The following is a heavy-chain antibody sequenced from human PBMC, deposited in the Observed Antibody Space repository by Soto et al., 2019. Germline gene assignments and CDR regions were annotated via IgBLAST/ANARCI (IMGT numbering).Heavy chain of an antibody. CDR3: AKALGYCSGGSCYSGGNLYYYGMDV. CDR2: ISGSGGST. V-gene: IGHV3-23*01. J-gene: IGHJ6*02. D-gene: IGHD2-15*01. Sequence: GGSLRLSCAASGFTFSSYAMSWVRQAPGKGLEWVSAISGSGGSTYYADSVKGRFTISRDNSKNTLYLQMNSLRAEDMAVYYCAKALGYCSGGSCYSGGNLYYYGMDVWGQGTTVTVSS. CDR1: GFTFSSYA.